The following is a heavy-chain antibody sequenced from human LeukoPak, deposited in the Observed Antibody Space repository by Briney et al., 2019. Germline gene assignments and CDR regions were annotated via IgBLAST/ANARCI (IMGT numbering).Heavy chain of an antibody. Sequence: GASVKVSCKVSGYTLTELSMHWVRQAPGKGLEWMGGFDPEDGETIYAQKFQGRVTMTEDTSTSTAYMELRSLRSDDTAVYYCARMRRITMIVVVSAPMDVWGQGTTVTVSS. D-gene: IGHD3-22*01. CDR1: GYTLTELS. J-gene: IGHJ6*02. V-gene: IGHV1-24*01. CDR2: FDPEDGET. CDR3: ARMRRITMIVVVSAPMDV.